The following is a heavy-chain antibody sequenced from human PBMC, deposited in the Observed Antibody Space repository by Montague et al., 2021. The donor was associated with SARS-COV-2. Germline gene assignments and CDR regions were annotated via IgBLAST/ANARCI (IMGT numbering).Heavy chain of an antibody. CDR1: GGSIGTTTYY. J-gene: IGHJ4*02. D-gene: IGHD3-10*01. CDR3: ATRGGGVIPVNY. CDR2: IYYSGST. Sequence: SETLSLTCTVSGGSIGTTTYYWGWIRQPPGKGLEWIGSIYYSGSTYYNSSLKSRVTISLDTSKKQFSLELTFVTAADTAIYYCATRGGGVIPVNYWGQGTLVTVSS. V-gene: IGHV4-39*01.